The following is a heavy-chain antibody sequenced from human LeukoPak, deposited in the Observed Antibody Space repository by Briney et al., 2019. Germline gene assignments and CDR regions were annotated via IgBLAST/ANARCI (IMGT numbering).Heavy chain of an antibody. Sequence: SVKLSCTASGYSLTSYYIHWVRQAPGEGPEWVGMIDPSRGITSYIQRFKGRVTMHRETSTNTVYIGRGMLTSGDTAGYYCARGANSSGFYFFDYWGQGRLVTASS. D-gene: IGHD6-25*01. CDR2: IDPSRGIT. CDR1: GYSLTSYY. V-gene: IGHV1-46*01. J-gene: IGHJ4*02. CDR3: ARGANSSGFYFFDY.